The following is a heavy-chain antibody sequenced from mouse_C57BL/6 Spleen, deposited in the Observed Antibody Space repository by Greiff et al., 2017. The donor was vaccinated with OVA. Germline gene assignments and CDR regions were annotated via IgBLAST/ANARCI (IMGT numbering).Heavy chain of an antibody. J-gene: IGHJ2*01. CDR1: GYTFTSYW. V-gene: IGHV1-50*01. Sequence: VQLQHPGAELVKPGASVKLSCKASGYTFTSYWMQWVKQRPGQGLEWIGEIDPSDSYTNYNQKFKGKATLTVDTSSSTAYMQLSSLTSEDSAVYYCARDMTYWGQGTTLTVSS. D-gene: IGHD2-3*01. CDR2: IDPSDSYT. CDR3: ARDMTY.